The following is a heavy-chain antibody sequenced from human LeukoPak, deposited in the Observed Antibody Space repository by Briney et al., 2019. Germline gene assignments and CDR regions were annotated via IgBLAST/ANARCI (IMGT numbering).Heavy chain of an antibody. J-gene: IGHJ6*03. D-gene: IGHD1-26*01. Sequence: SETLSLTCTVSGGSISSHFWSWIRQPPGKGLEWIGYNSYNGGATYNPSLESRVTISVETSKNQFSLKLSSVTAADTAVYYCARDRVEPTHFYYYYMDVWGKGATVTVSS. CDR1: GGSISSHF. CDR3: ARDRVEPTHFYYYYMDV. CDR2: NSYNGGA. V-gene: IGHV4-59*11.